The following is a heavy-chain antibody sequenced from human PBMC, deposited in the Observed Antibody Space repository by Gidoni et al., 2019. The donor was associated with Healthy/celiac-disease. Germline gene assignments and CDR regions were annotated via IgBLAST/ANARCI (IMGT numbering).Heavy chain of an antibody. CDR2: ISGSGAAT. Sequence: EVQLLESGGGLVQPGGSLRLPCAASGFTFSSYSMSWVRQAPGKGLEWVSAISGSGAATYYADSVKGRFTLSRDNSKNTLYLQMNSLRAEDTAVYYCAKGYCSSTSCYYFDYWGQGTLVTVSS. CDR1: GFTFSSYS. CDR3: AKGYCSSTSCYYFDY. V-gene: IGHV3-23*01. D-gene: IGHD2-2*01. J-gene: IGHJ4*02.